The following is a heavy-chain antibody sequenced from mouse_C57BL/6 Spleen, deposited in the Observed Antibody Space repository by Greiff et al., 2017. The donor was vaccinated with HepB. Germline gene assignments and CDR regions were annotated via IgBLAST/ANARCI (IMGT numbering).Heavy chain of an antibody. Sequence: ESGPGLVKPSQSLSLTCSVTGYSITSGYYWNWIRQFPGNKLEWMGYISYDGSNNYNPSLKNRISITRDTSKNQFFLKLNSVTTEDTATYYCARSRNYYGSSFFYAMDYWGQGTSVTVSS. CDR3: ARSRNYYGSSFFYAMDY. J-gene: IGHJ4*01. D-gene: IGHD1-1*01. CDR2: ISYDGSN. CDR1: GYSITSGYY. V-gene: IGHV3-6*01.